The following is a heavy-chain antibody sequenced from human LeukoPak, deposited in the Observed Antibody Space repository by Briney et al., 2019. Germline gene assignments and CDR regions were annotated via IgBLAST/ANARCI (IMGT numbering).Heavy chain of an antibody. J-gene: IGHJ4*02. Sequence: SDTLSLTCSVSVGSMYRYYWRGMRDPPRKGLEGSGYIYYSGSTNYNPSLKSRVTIPVDTSKNQFSLKLSSVTAADTAVYYCARLTYYYDSSGYYYFDYWGQGTLVTVSS. CDR2: IYYSGST. CDR3: ARLTYYYDSSGYYYFDY. CDR1: VGSMYRYY. D-gene: IGHD3-22*01. V-gene: IGHV4-59*08.